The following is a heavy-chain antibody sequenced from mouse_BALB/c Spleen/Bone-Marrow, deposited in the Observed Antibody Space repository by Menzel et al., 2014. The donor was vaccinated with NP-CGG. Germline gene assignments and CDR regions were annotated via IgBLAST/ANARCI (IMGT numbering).Heavy chain of an antibody. D-gene: IGHD2-14*01. CDR1: GYSFTGNF. CDR2: INPYNGDT. Sequence: EVQLVESGPELVKPGASVKISCKASGYSFTGNFMNWVKQSHGKSLEWIGRINPYNGDTFYNQKFKGKATLTADKSSAAAHMELLSLTSEASAVYYCGTAGGNYGMDYWGQGTSVTVSS. V-gene: IGHV1-37*01. J-gene: IGHJ4*01. CDR3: GTAGGNYGMDY.